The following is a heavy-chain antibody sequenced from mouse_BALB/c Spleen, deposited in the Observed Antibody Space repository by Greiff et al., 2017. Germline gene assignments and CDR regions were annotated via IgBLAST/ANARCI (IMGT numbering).Heavy chain of an antibody. CDR2: INPSNGGT. CDR3: ARSPMTGYAMDY. CDR1: GYTFTSYY. D-gene: IGHD2-3*01. Sequence: VQLQQSGAELVKPGASVKLSCKASGYTFTSYYMYWVKQRPGQGLEWIGEINPSNGGTNFNEKFKSKATLTVDKSSSTAYMQLSSLTSEDSAVYYCARSPMTGYAMDYWGQGTSVTVSS. V-gene: IGHV1S81*02. J-gene: IGHJ4*01.